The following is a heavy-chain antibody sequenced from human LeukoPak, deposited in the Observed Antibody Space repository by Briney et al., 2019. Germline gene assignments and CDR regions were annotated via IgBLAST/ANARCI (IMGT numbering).Heavy chain of an antibody. Sequence: ASVKVSCKASGYTFTRYYMHWVRQAPGQGLEWMGWINPNSGGTNYAQKFQGRVTMTRDTSISTAYMELSRLRSDDTAVYYCARVGDYSNYGWFDPWGQGTLVTVSS. CDR3: ARVGDYSNYGWFDP. CDR1: GYTFTRYY. J-gene: IGHJ5*02. CDR2: INPNSGGT. D-gene: IGHD4-11*01. V-gene: IGHV1-2*02.